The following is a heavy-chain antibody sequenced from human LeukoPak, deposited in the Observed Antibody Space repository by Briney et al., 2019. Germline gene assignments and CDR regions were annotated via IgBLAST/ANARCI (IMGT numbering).Heavy chain of an antibody. CDR3: AREVASLKHLRWFDP. CDR2: IYYSGST. J-gene: IGHJ5*02. CDR1: GGSIRSY. V-gene: IGHV4-59*01. Sequence: SETLSLTCTVSGGSIRSYWSWIRQPPGKGLEWIGYIYYSGSTNYNPSLKSRVTISVDTSKNQFSLKLSSVTAADTAVYYCAREVASLKHLRWFDPWGQGTLVTVSS.